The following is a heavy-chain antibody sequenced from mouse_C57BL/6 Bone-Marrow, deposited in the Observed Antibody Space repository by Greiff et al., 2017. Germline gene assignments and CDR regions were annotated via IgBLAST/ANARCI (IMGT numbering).Heavy chain of an antibody. CDR3: ARRLIAY. Sequence: VQLQQPGAELVKPGASVKLSCKASGYTFTSYWMQWVKQRPGQGLEWIGEIDPSDSYTNYNQKFKGKATLTVDTSSSTAYMQLSSLTSEDSAVYYCARRLIAYWGQGTLVTVSA. J-gene: IGHJ3*01. CDR1: GYTFTSYW. V-gene: IGHV1-50*01. CDR2: IDPSDSYT.